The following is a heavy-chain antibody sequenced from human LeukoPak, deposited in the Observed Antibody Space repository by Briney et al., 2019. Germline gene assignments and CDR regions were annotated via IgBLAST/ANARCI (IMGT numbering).Heavy chain of an antibody. CDR3: ARSRNRAAFVI. D-gene: IGHD1-14*01. J-gene: IGHJ3*02. CDR2: IYYSGST. V-gene: IGHV4-59*01. CDR1: GGSISSYY. Sequence: SETLSLTCTASGGSISSYYWSWIRQPPGKGLEWIGYIYYSGSTNYNPSLKSRVTISVDTSKNQFSLKLSSVTAADTAVYYCARSRNRAAFVIWGQGTMVTVSS.